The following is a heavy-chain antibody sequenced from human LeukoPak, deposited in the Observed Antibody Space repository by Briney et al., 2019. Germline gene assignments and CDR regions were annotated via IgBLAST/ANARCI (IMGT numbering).Heavy chain of an antibody. CDR1: GGTFSSYA. V-gene: IGHV1-69*04. Sequence: GASVKVSCKASGGTFSSYAISWVRQAPGQGLEWMGRIIPILGIANYAQKFQGRVTITADESTSTVYMELSSLRSEDTAVYYCARDSEVRRNLWHYWGQGTLVTVSS. J-gene: IGHJ4*02. CDR3: ARDSEVRRNLWHY. D-gene: IGHD3-10*01. CDR2: IIPILGIA.